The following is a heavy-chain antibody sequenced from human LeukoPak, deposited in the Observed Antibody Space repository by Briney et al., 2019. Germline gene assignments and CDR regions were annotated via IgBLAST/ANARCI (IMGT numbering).Heavy chain of an antibody. CDR1: GGSISSNY. CDR3: ARHSCRGDTCYSTYYFDY. D-gene: IGHD2-15*01. J-gene: IGHJ4*02. CDR2: IRYSGNI. V-gene: IGHV4-59*01. Sequence: SETLSLTCTVSGGSISSNYWSWIRQPPGKGLEWIGNIRYSGNINYNPSLKSRVTISVDTSKNQFSLKLSSVTAADTAVYYCARHSCRGDTCYSTYYFDYWGQGTLVTVSS.